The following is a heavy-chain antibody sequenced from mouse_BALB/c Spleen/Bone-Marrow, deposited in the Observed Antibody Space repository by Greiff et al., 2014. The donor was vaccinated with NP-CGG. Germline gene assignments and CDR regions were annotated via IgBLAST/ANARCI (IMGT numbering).Heavy chain of an antibody. CDR3: ARGNGYHFDY. CDR2: ISYSGNA. J-gene: IGHJ2*01. Sequence: EVQVVESGPSLVKPSQTLSLTCSVTGDSITSSYWNWIRKFPGNKLEYMGYISYSGNAYYNPSLKSRISLTRDTSKYQYYLQLNSVTTEDTATYFCARGNGYHFDYWGQGTTLTVSS. D-gene: IGHD1-2*01. CDR1: GDSITSSY. V-gene: IGHV3-8*02.